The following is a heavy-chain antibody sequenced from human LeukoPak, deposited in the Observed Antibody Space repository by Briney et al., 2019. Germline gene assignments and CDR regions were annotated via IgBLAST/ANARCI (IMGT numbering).Heavy chain of an antibody. V-gene: IGHV3-7*01. CDR3: SVKPASVAFDL. Sequence: PGGSLRLSCADSGFTFSGYWMTWVRQAPGKGLEWVANIKQDGSEKYYVDSVKGRFTISRDNAKNSLYLQMNSLRAEDTAVYYCSVKPASVAFDLWGQGTMVTVSS. CDR1: GFTFSGYW. CDR2: IKQDGSEK. J-gene: IGHJ3*01. D-gene: IGHD2-2*01.